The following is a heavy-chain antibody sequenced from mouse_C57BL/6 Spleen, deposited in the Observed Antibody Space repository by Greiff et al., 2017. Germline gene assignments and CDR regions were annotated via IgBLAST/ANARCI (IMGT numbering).Heavy chain of an antibody. J-gene: IGHJ4*01. Sequence: QVQLQHSGPELVKPGASVKLSCKASGYTFTSYDINWVKQRPGQGLEWIGWIYPRDGSTKYNEKFKGKATLTVDTSSSTAYMELHSLTSEDSAVYFCARYYGSSFYYAMDYWGQGTSVTVSS. V-gene: IGHV1-85*01. CDR3: ARYYGSSFYYAMDY. D-gene: IGHD1-1*01. CDR1: GYTFTSYD. CDR2: IYPRDGST.